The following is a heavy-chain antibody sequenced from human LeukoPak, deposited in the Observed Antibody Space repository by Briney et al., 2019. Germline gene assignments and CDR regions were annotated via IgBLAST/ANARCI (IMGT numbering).Heavy chain of an antibody. CDR3: ARDSVVVVVGYYYGMDV. CDR1: GATFSSYA. J-gene: IGHJ6*02. CDR2: IIPIFGTA. D-gene: IGHD2-15*01. Sequence: SVKVSCKASGATFSSYAISWVRQAPGQGLEWMGGIIPIFGTANYAQKFQGRVTIAADESTSTAYMELSSLRSEDTAVYYCARDSVVVVVGYYYGMDVWGQGTTVTVSS. V-gene: IGHV1-69*13.